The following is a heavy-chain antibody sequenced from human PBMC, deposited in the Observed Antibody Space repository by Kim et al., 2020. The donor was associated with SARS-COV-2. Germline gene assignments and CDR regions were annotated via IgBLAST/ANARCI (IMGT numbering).Heavy chain of an antibody. V-gene: IGHV3-23*01. J-gene: IGHJ4*01. CDR1: GFTFSNYA. CDR3: ARVGGPRVGGDTSAYYDY. D-gene: IGHD3-22*01. Sequence: GGSLRLSCAASGFTFSNYAMTWVRQAPGKGLEWVSSISSSGGTTYYADSVKGRFTISRDSSKNTLYLQMNSLRAEDTAVYYCARVGGPRVGGDTSAYYDYWGQASLVTVSA. CDR2: ISSSGGTT.